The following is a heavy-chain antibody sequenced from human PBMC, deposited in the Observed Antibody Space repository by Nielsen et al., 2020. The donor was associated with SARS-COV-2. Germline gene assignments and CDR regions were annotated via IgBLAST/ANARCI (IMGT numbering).Heavy chain of an antibody. CDR2: IKSKTDGGTT. V-gene: IGHV3-15*01. D-gene: IGHD6-19*01. CDR1: GFTFSNAW. Sequence: GGSLRLSCAASGFTFSNAWMSWVRQAPGKGLEWVGRIKSKTDGGTTDYAAPVKGRFTISRDNSKNTLYLQMNSLRAEDTAVYYCAKEGQVGWYPHIDYWGQGTLVTVSS. CDR3: AKEGQVGWYPHIDY. J-gene: IGHJ4*02.